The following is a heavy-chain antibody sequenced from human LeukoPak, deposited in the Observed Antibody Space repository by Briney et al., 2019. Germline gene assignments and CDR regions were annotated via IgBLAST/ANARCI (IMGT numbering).Heavy chain of an antibody. Sequence: GGSLRLSCAASGFTFSSYAMSWVRQAPGKGLEWVSGMSVSGGSTSYADSVKGRFTISRDNSKNTLYLQMSSLGAEDTAVYYCAKVAPYGNYLFDCWGRGTLVTVSS. V-gene: IGHV3-23*01. CDR1: GFTFSSYA. CDR3: AKVAPYGNYLFDC. J-gene: IGHJ4*02. D-gene: IGHD1-1*01. CDR2: MSVSGGST.